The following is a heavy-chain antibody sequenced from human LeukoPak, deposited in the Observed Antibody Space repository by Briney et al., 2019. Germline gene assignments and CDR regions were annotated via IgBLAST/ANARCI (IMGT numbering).Heavy chain of an antibody. D-gene: IGHD3-10*01. CDR3: ARSMVRGVIIKEIDY. V-gene: IGHV1-69*13. Sequence: SVKVSCKASGGTFSSYAISWVRQAPGQGLEWMGGIIPIFGTANYAQKFQGRVTITADESTSTAYMELSSLRSEDTAVYYCARSMVRGVIIKEIDYWGQGTLVTVSS. CDR2: IIPIFGTA. CDR1: GGTFSSYA. J-gene: IGHJ4*02.